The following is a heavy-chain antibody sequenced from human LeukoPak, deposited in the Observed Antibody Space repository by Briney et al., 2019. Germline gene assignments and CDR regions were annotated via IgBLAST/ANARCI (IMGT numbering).Heavy chain of an antibody. D-gene: IGHD3-10*01. J-gene: IGHJ6*03. V-gene: IGHV4-59*12. CDR2: IYYSGST. CDR3: AGVLLWFGDSYMDV. Sequence: PSETLSLTCTVSGGSISSYYWSWIRQPPGKGLEWIGYIYYSGSTNYNPSLKSRVTISVDTSKNQFSLKLSSVTAADTAVYYCAGVLLWFGDSYMDVWGKGTTVTISS. CDR1: GGSISSYY.